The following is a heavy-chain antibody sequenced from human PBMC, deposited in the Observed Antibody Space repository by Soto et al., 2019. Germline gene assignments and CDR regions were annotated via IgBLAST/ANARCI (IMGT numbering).Heavy chain of an antibody. D-gene: IGHD3-10*01. CDR3: VRVGVVARPY. CDR2: ISSDGATI. CDR1: GLTFCKFE. Sequence: EVQMVESGGGLVQPGGSLRLSCEVSGLTFCKFEMTWVRQAPGQGLEWVSSISSDGATIYYADSVKGRFTISRDNDKNLLYLQMNSLKGEDTATYYCVRVGVVARPYWGQGTPVTVSS. J-gene: IGHJ4*02. V-gene: IGHV3-48*03.